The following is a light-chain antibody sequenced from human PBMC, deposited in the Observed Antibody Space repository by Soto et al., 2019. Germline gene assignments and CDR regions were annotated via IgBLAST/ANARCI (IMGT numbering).Light chain of an antibody. V-gene: IGLV2-8*01. CDR1: SSDVGAYNY. Sequence: QSVLTQPPSASGSAGQSVTISCTGTSSDVGAYNYVSWYQQHPGKAPKLLIYEVSKRPSGVPDRFSASKSGNTASLTVSGLQAEDEADYYCSSYAGSNNFVFGTGTKV. J-gene: IGLJ1*01. CDR2: EVS. CDR3: SSYAGSNNFV.